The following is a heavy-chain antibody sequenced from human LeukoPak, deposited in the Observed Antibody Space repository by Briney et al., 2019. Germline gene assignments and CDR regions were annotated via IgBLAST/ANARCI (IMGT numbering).Heavy chain of an antibody. V-gene: IGHV1-2*02. CDR1: GHTFTGYY. CDR2: INPNSGGT. CDR3: ARDLDIVVVAAAVRHYGLDV. J-gene: IGHJ6*02. D-gene: IGHD2-15*01. Sequence: ASVKVSCKASGHTFTGYYMHWVRQAPGQGLEWMGWINPNSGGTNHAQKFQGRVTMTTDTSTTTAYMELRSLRSDDTAVYYCARDLDIVVVAAAVRHYGLDVWGQGTTVTVSS.